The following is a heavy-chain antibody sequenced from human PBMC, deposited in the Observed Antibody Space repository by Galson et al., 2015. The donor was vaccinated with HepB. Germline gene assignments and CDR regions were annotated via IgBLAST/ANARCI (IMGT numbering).Heavy chain of an antibody. D-gene: IGHD4-17*01. CDR2: ISAYNGNT. V-gene: IGHV1-18*01. J-gene: IGHJ4*02. CDR1: GYTFTSYG. CDR3: ASGPTTVTFSPTLDY. Sequence: SVKVSCKASGYTFTSYGISWVRQAPGQGLEWMGWISAYNGNTNYAQKLQGRVTMTTDTSTSTAYMELRSLRSDDTAVYYCASGPTTVTFSPTLDYWGQGTLVTVSS.